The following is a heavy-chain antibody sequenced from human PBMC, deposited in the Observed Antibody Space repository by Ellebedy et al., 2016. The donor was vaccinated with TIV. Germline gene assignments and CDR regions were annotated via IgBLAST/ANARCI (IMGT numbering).Heavy chain of an antibody. J-gene: IGHJ3*02. V-gene: IGHV1-2*02. D-gene: IGHD2-8*02. CDR3: ARGVVYRTGYDAFDI. CDR2: INPNSGGT. Sequence: ASVKVSXXASGYTFTGYYMHWVRQAPGQGLEWMGWINPNSGGTNYAQKFQGRVTMTRDTSISTAYMELSRLRSDDTAVYYCARGVVYRTGYDAFDIWGQGTMVTVSS. CDR1: GYTFTGYY.